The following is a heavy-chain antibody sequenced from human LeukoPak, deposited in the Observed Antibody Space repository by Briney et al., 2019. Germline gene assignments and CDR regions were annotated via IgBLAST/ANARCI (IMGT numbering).Heavy chain of an antibody. CDR3: AKGAWAGVAATATN. J-gene: IGHJ4*02. D-gene: IGHD6-13*01. V-gene: IGHV3-30*18. Sequence: GGSLRLSCAASGFTFTSFGMHWVRQVPGKGLEWVTSISYHGENTFYKESVRGRFTVSRDNSKDTLYLEMNNLRVEDTAIYYCAKGAWAGVAATATNWGQGTLVTVSS. CDR1: GFTFTSFG. CDR2: ISYHGENT.